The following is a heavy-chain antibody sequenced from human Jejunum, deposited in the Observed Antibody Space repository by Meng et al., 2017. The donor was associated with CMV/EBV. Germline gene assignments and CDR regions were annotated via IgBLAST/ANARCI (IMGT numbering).Heavy chain of an antibody. CDR2: ISPYIGNT. D-gene: IGHD2-15*01. CDR1: GYILTTYG. J-gene: IGHJ5*02. CDR3: ARDRGQDTVVVVADRGFDP. V-gene: IGHV1-18*01. Sequence: VKPMEFGCKGKKPGATVKVSCKASGYILTTYGVSWVRQAPGQGLEWMGWISPYIGNTNYAQRFQGRLTLTTDTSTDTAYMELRSLSPDDTAIYYCARDRGQDTVVVVADRGFDPWGQGTLVTVSS.